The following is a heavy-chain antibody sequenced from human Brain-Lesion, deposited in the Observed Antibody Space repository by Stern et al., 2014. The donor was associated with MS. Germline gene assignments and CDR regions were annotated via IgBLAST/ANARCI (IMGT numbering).Heavy chain of an antibody. V-gene: IGHV1-2*04. J-gene: IGHJ6*02. CDR2: IHADAGGP. Sequence: VQLVESGAEVVQPGASVKLSCEASGITVSDYYIHWVSQAPGQGLEWVGWIHADAGGPKYAQNVKGWVTITRDKSNSTVYMEMSRLRSDDKAVYYCARGPRLVVVAADFGGGGPLDYCYYAMDVWGQGTTVTVSS. CDR3: ARGPRLVVVAADFGGGGPLDYCYYAMDV. CDR1: GITVSDYY. D-gene: IGHD2-2*01.